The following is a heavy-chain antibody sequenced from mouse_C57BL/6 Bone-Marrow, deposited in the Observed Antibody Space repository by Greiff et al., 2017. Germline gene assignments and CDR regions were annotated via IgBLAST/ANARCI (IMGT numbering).Heavy chain of an antibody. D-gene: IGHD1-1*01. Sequence: EVKLVESGGGLVQPGGSLKLSCAASGFTFSDYYMYWVRQTPEKRLEWVAYISNGGGSTYYPDTVKGRVTITRDNAKNTLYLQMSRLKSEDTAMYYCARQRGLRQYYFDYWGQGTTLTVSS. J-gene: IGHJ2*01. CDR2: ISNGGGST. V-gene: IGHV5-12*01. CDR3: ARQRGLRQYYFDY. CDR1: GFTFSDYY.